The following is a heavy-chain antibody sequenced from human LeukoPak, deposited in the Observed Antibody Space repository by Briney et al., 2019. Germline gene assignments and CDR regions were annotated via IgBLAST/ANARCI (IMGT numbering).Heavy chain of an antibody. CDR3: ARDGADGDRYFDQ. Sequence: PSQTLSLTCTVSGDSISSGDYYWSWIRQPAGKGLEWIGRIYISGSTNYNPSLKSRVIMSVDTSKNQFSLKLKSVTAADTAVYYCARDGADGDRYFDQWGQGTLVTVSS. V-gene: IGHV4-61*02. J-gene: IGHJ4*02. CDR2: IYISGST. D-gene: IGHD4-17*01. CDR1: GDSISSGDYY.